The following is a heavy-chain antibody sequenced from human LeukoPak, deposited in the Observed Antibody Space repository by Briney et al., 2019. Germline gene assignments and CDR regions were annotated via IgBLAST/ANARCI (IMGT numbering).Heavy chain of an antibody. Sequence: ASVKVSCKASGGTFSSHAISWVRQAPGQGLEWMGRINPNSGGTNYAQKFQGWVTMTRDTSISTAYMELSRLRSDDTAVYYCARGEGYGGIYGMDVWGQGTTVTVSS. J-gene: IGHJ6*02. CDR2: INPNSGGT. CDR3: ARGEGYGGIYGMDV. D-gene: IGHD4-23*01. CDR1: GGTFSSHA. V-gene: IGHV1-2*04.